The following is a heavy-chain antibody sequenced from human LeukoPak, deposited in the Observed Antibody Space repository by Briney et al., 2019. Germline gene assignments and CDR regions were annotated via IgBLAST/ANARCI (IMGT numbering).Heavy chain of an antibody. D-gene: IGHD4-23*01. V-gene: IGHV1-69*06. CDR3: ARDAQWELRAFDV. J-gene: IGHJ3*01. CDR2: IIPVFDRP. Sequence: SVKVSCKASGGTFSSYGFSWVRQAPGQGLEWMGGIIPVFDRPNYAQKFEGRVTITADKSTNTTYMEITSLTSDDTAVYYCARDAQWELRAFDVWGRGTMVIVSS. CDR1: GGTFSSYG.